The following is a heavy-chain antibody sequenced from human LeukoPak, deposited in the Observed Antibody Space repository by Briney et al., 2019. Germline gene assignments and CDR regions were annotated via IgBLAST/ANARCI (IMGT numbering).Heavy chain of an antibody. V-gene: IGHV1-2*02. D-gene: IGHD2/OR15-2a*01. CDR3: ARDARHCTSSSCYSFYLDS. CDR2: MNPNSGDT. CDR1: GYTFTVYY. Sequence: GASVKVSCKDSGYTFTVYYIHWVRQAPGQGLAWMGWMNPNSGDTKYAQKFQGRITMTRDTSISTGYMELKWLRSDDTAVYYCARDARHCTSSSCYSFYLDSWGQGTLVIVSS. J-gene: IGHJ4*02.